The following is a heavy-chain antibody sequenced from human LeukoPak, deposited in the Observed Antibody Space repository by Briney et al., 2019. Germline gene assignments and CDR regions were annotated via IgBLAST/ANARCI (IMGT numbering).Heavy chain of an antibody. CDR1: GDSISSSSYY. D-gene: IGHD5-18*01. CDR2: IFYSGTT. V-gene: IGHV4-39*01. J-gene: IGHJ4*02. Sequence: PSETLSLTCSVSGDSISSSSYYWGWIRQPPGKGLEWIGTIFYSGTTYYNPSLKSRVTISVDTSKNQFSLKLFSVTAADTAVYYCARYSYGMEYYFDYWGQGTLVTVSS. CDR3: ARYSYGMEYYFDY.